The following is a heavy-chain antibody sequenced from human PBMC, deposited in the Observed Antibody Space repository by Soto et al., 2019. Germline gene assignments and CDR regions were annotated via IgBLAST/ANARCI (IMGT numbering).Heavy chain of an antibody. J-gene: IGHJ4*02. CDR3: ARVGEYGDYETYFDY. CDR2: IIPIFGTA. D-gene: IGHD4-17*01. CDR1: GGTFSSYA. V-gene: IGHV1-69*13. Sequence: GASVKVSCKASGGTFSSYAISWVRQAPGQGLEWMGGIIPIFGTANYAQKFQGRVTITADESTSTAYMELSSLRSEYTAVYYCARVGEYGDYETYFDYWGQGTLVTVSS.